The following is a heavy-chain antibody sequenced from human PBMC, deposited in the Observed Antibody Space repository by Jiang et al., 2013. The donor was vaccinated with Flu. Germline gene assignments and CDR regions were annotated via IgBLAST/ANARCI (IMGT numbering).Heavy chain of an antibody. Sequence: ALLKPSETLSLTCAVYGGSFSGYYWSWIRQPPGKGLEWIGEINHSGSTNYDPSLKSRVTISVDTSKNQFSLKLSSVTAADTAVYYCARLEDYKLTRDGYNLGVFDYWGQGTLVTVSS. CDR1: GGSFSGYY. CDR2: INHSGST. V-gene: IGHV4-34*01. J-gene: IGHJ4*02. D-gene: IGHD5-24*01. CDR3: ARLEDYKLTRDGYNLGVFDY.